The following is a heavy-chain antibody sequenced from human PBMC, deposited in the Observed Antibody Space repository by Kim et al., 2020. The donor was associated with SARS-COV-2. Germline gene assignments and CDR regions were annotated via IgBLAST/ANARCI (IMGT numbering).Heavy chain of an antibody. CDR2: IIPIFGTA. D-gene: IGHD3-10*01. V-gene: IGHV1-69*13. Sequence: SVKVSCKASGGTFSSYAISWVRQAPGQGLEWMGGIIPIFGTANYAQKFQGRVTITADESTSTAYMELSSLRSEDTAVYYCARDHFVVRGVIAWFDPWGQGTLVTVSS. CDR3: ARDHFVVRGVIAWFDP. J-gene: IGHJ5*02. CDR1: GGTFSSYA.